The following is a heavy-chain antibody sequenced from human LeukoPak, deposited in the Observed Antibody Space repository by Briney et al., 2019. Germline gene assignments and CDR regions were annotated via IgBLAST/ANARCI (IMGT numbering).Heavy chain of an antibody. CDR1: AFIFNSYD. V-gene: IGHV3-33*01. Sequence: GRSLRLSCAASAFIFNSYDMHWVRQSPGKGLEWVAIIWYDGSDKYYADSVKGRFTVSRDSSKNTMYLQMNGLRAEDTATYYCARDLNYWGQGTLVTVSS. CDR3: ARDLNY. CDR2: IWYDGSDK. J-gene: IGHJ4*02.